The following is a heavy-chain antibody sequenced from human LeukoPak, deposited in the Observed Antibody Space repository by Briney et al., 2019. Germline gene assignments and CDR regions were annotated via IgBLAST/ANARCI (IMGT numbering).Heavy chain of an antibody. CDR2: IYYSGST. J-gene: IGHJ4*02. Sequence: NPSETLSLTCTVSGGSISSYYWSWIRQPPGKGLEWIGYIYYSGSTNYNPSLKSRVTISVDTSKNQFSLKLSSVTAADTAVYYCARRKRLLGPFDHWGQGTLVTVSS. CDR3: ARRKRLLGPFDH. D-gene: IGHD3-10*01. V-gene: IGHV4-59*08. CDR1: GGSISSYY.